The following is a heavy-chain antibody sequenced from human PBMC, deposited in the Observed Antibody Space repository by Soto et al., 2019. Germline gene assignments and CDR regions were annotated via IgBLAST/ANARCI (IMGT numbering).Heavy chain of an antibody. CDR3: ARRKTRRYCSGGSCYPEGHNWFDP. D-gene: IGHD2-15*01. J-gene: IGHJ5*02. CDR2: ISAYNGNT. Sequence: ASVKVSCKASGYTFTSYGISWVRQAPGQGLEWMGWISAYNGNTNYAQKLQGRVTMTTDTSTSTAYRELRSLGSDDTAVYDCARRKTRRYCSGGSCYPEGHNWFDPWGQGTLVTVSS. V-gene: IGHV1-18*01. CDR1: GYTFTSYG.